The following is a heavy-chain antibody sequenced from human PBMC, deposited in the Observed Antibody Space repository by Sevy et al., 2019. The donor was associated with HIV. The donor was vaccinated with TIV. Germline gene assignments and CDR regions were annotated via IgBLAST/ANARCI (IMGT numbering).Heavy chain of an antibody. J-gene: IGHJ6*02. CDR3: TTAIAVAGYYYYYGMDV. V-gene: IGHV3-15*01. CDR2: IKSKTDGGTT. D-gene: IGHD6-19*01. CDR1: GFTFSNAW. Sequence: GGSLRLSCAASGFTFSNAWMSWVRQAPGKGLEWVGRIKSKTDGGTTDYAAPVKGRFTISRDDSKNTLYLQMNSLKTGDTAVYYCTTAIAVAGYYYYYGMDVWGQGTTVTVSS.